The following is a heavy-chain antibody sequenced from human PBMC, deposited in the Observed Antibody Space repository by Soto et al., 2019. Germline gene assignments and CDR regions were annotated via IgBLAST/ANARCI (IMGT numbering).Heavy chain of an antibody. CDR2: ISSSSTYI. CDR3: AGAVTMGWSPQGY. Sequence: EVRLVESGGGLVKPGGSLRLSCTASGFTFNAYTMNWVRQAPGKGLEWVSSISSSSTYIHYADSVKGRFTISRDNTNDSLYLQMNSLRADATALYSCAGAVTMGWSPQGYWGQGTPVTVSS. J-gene: IGHJ4*02. D-gene: IGHD4-17*01. CDR1: GFTFNAYT. V-gene: IGHV3-21*02.